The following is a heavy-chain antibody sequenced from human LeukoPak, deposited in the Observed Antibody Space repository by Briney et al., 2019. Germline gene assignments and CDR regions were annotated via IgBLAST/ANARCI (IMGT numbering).Heavy chain of an antibody. CDR3: ARVPGIAATAYYYYAMDV. D-gene: IGHD6-13*01. V-gene: IGHV3-30-3*01. CDR1: GFTFSSYA. CDR2: LSYDGSNT. J-gene: IGHJ6*02. Sequence: GGSLRLSCAASGFTFSSYAMHWVSQAPGKGLEWVAVLSYDGSNTYHADSVKGRFTISRDNSKNTLYLQMNSLRPEDTAVYYCARVPGIAATAYYYYAMDVWGQGTTVTVSS.